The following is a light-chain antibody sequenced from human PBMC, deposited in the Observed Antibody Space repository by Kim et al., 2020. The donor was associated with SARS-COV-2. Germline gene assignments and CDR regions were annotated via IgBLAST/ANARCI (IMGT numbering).Light chain of an antibody. Sequence: DIQMTQSPSSLSASVGDRLTITCQASQDIADYLNWYHQKPGKAPNLLIYHASNLESGVPSRFSGSRSGTHFTFTINSLQAEDIGTYFCQQYDSLPYTFGQGTKL. J-gene: IGKJ2*01. V-gene: IGKV1-33*01. CDR2: HAS. CDR3: QQYDSLPYT. CDR1: QDIADY.